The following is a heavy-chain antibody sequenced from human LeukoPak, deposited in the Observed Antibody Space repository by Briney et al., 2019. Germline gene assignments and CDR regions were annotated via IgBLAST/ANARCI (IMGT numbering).Heavy chain of an antibody. Sequence: GGSLRLSCAASGFTFCNYGMSWVRQAPGKGLEWVSAISGSGGGTYYADSVKGRFTISRDNSKNTLYLQMNSLRAEDTAVYYCAKDAAGHGSGPFDYWGQGTLVTVSS. D-gene: IGHD3-10*01. CDR2: ISGSGGGT. CDR3: AKDAAGHGSGPFDY. CDR1: GFTFCNYG. V-gene: IGHV3-23*01. J-gene: IGHJ4*02.